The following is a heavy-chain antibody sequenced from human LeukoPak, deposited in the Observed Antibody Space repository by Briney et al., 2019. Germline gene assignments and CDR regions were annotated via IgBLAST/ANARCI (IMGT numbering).Heavy chain of an antibody. V-gene: IGHV4-59*08. J-gene: IGHJ4*02. CDR3: ARRLADFPTDH. CDR2: IYHTGST. CDR1: GGSISTYY. Sequence: SDTLSLTCSVSGGSISTYYWSWLRQPPGKGLEWIGNIYHTGSTNYNPSLKSRVTMSLDTPKNQFSLRLSSVTAADTAVYYCARRLADFPTDHWGQGTLVTVSS. D-gene: IGHD3-9*01.